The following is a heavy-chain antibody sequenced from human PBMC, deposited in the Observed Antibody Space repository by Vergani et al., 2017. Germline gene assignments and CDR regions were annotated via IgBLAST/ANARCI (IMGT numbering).Heavy chain of an antibody. CDR2: INHSGST. V-gene: IGHV4-34*01. J-gene: IGHJ6*02. D-gene: IGHD1-1*01. Sequence: QVQLQQWGAGLLKPSESLSLTCAVYGGSFSGYYWSWIRQPPGKGLEWIGEINHSGSTNYNPSLKSRVTISVDTSKNQLSLKLSFLTAADPAVVYWAGEGTNFKVPYRFYYGIDVWGQGTTVTVS. CDR1: GGSFSGYY. CDR3: AGEGTNFKVPYRFYYGIDV.